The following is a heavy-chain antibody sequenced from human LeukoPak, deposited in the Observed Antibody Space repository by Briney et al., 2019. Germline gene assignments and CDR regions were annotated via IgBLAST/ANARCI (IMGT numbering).Heavy chain of an antibody. Sequence: SETLSLTCTVSGGSISSYYWSWIRQPPGKGLEWIGYIYYSGSTNYNPSLKSRVTISVDTSKNQFSLKLSSVTAADTAVYYCARFDLSSSSGYLDYWGQGTLVTVSS. D-gene: IGHD3-22*01. V-gene: IGHV4-59*01. CDR2: IYYSGST. J-gene: IGHJ4*02. CDR3: ARFDLSSSSGYLDY. CDR1: GGSISSYY.